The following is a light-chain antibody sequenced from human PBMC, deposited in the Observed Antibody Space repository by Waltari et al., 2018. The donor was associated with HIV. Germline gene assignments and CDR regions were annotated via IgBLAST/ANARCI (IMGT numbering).Light chain of an antibody. V-gene: IGKV4-1*01. Sequence: IVMTQSPDSLAVSLGARATINCKSSQSVLYSSNNKNYLAWYQQKPGQPPKLLIYWASTRESGVPDRFSGSGSGTDFTLTISSLQAEDVALYYCQQYYSTPLTFGQGTKVEVK. CDR2: WAS. CDR3: QQYYSTPLT. J-gene: IGKJ1*01. CDR1: QSVLYSSNNKNY.